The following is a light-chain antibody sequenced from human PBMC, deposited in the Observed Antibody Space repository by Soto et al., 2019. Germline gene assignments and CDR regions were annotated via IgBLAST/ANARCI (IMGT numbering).Light chain of an antibody. V-gene: IGKV4-1*01. CDR2: WAS. Sequence: DIVMTQSPDSLTVSLGERATINCKSSQTVLYSSKNKNYLAWYQHKPGQPPKLLIYWASTREFGVPDRFSGSGSATDFTLTISSLQAEDVAVYYCQQYDTTPRTFGQGTKVEIK. CDR3: QQYDTTPRT. J-gene: IGKJ1*01. CDR1: QTVLYSSKNKNY.